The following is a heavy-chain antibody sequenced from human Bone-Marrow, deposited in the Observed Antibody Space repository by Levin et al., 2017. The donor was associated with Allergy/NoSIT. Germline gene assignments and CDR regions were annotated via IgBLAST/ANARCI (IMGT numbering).Heavy chain of an antibody. CDR3: AREAYSTSSFDN. D-gene: IGHD6-6*01. CDR2: INPNSDYT. Sequence: WASVKVSCKAYGYTLTDYYIHWARQAPGQGLEWMGWINPNSDYTNYAQNFQGRVTLTRDTSINTAYMELNNLKSDDTGVYYCAREAYSTSSFDNWGQGTLVTVSS. J-gene: IGHJ4*02. V-gene: IGHV1-2*02. CDR1: GYTLTDYY.